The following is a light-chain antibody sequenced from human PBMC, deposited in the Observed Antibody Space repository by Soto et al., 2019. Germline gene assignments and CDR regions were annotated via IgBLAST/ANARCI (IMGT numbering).Light chain of an antibody. J-gene: IGKJ1*01. Sequence: DIQMTQSPSTLSASIGDRVTITCRASQTISSWLAWYQQKPGKPPKLLSYDASSFESGVTSSFSGSGSVTEVTLTITSLQPDDFATYYCQHQRTFGQGTKFEIK. CDR1: QTISSW. CDR3: QHQRT. CDR2: DAS. V-gene: IGKV1-5*01.